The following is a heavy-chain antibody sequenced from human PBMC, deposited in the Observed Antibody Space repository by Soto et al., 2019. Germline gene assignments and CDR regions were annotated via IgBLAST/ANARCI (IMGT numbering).Heavy chain of an antibody. V-gene: IGHV3-48*01. CDR3: ARGIVVVPAAPFDY. J-gene: IGHJ4*02. Sequence: EVQLVESGGGLVQPGGSLRLSCAASGFTFSSYSMNWVRQAPGKGLEWVSYISSSSSTIYYADSVKGRFTISRDNAKNSLYLHRNSLRAVDTAVYYCARGIVVVPAAPFDYWGPGTLVTVSS. CDR2: ISSSSSTI. CDR1: GFTFSSYS. D-gene: IGHD2-2*01.